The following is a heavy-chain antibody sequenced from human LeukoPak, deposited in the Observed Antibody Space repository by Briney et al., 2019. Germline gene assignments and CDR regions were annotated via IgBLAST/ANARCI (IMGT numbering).Heavy chain of an antibody. CDR1: GFTLSSYW. D-gene: IGHD5-18*01. J-gene: IGHJ4*02. Sequence: PGGSLRLSCAASGFTLSSYWMSWVRQAPGKGLEWVANIKQDGSEKYYVDSVKGRFTISRDNAKNSLYLQMNSLRAEDTAVYYCASFAAMVTTGFDYWGQGTLVTVSS. CDR3: ASFAAMVTTGFDY. CDR2: IKQDGSEK. V-gene: IGHV3-7*01.